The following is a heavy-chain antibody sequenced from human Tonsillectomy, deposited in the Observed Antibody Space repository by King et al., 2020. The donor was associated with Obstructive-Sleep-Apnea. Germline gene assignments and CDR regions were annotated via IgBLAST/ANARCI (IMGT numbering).Heavy chain of an antibody. V-gene: IGHV5-10-1*01. J-gene: IGHJ4*02. CDR1: GYGFTNYW. D-gene: IGHD6-19*01. CDR2: IDPSDSYT. Sequence: VQLVESGAEVKKPGESLRISCQGSGYGFTNYWIIWVRQLPGKGLEWMGKIDPSDSYTKYSPSFQGHVTISADKSISTAYLKWSSLKASDSAMYFCARPTSGGWGHIDYWGQGTLVTVSS. CDR3: ARPTSGGWGHIDY.